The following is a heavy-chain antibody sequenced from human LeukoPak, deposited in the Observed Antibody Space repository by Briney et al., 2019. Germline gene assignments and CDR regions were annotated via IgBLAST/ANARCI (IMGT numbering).Heavy chain of an antibody. CDR3: AKELMGFDY. D-gene: IGHD2-8*01. V-gene: IGHV3-23*01. CDR1: GFTFSNYA. Sequence: PGGSLRLSCAASGFTFSNYAMTWVRQAPGKGLEWVSAISGSGGSTYYADSVKGRFTVSRDNSKDTVYLQMNSLRGEDTAVYYCAKELMGFDYWGQGSLVTVSS. J-gene: IGHJ4*02. CDR2: ISGSGGST.